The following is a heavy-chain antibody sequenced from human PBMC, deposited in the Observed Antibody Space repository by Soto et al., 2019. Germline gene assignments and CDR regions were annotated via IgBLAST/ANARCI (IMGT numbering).Heavy chain of an antibody. V-gene: IGHV4-59*08. D-gene: IGHD3-10*01. Sequence: SETLSLTCTVSGGSISSYYWSWIRQPPGKGLEWIGYIYYSGSTNYNPSLKSRVTISVDTSKNQFSLKLSSVTAADTAVYYCARHRGTGYNYYYYMDVWGKGTTVTVSS. CDR3: ARHRGTGYNYYYYMDV. J-gene: IGHJ6*03. CDR2: IYYSGST. CDR1: GGSISSYY.